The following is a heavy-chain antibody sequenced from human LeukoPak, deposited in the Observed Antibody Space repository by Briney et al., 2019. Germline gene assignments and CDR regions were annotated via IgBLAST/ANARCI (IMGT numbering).Heavy chain of an antibody. CDR1: GGSITNYY. J-gene: IGHJ5*02. D-gene: IGHD6-13*01. CDR2: IYYSGST. Sequence: PSETLSLTCTVSGGSITNYYWSWIRQPPGKGLEWIGYIYYSGSTNYNPSLKSRVTISVDTSKNQFSLKLSSVTAADTAVYYCARSGGQQLVGWFDPWGQGTLVTVSS. CDR3: ARSGGQQLVGWFDP. V-gene: IGHV4-59*01.